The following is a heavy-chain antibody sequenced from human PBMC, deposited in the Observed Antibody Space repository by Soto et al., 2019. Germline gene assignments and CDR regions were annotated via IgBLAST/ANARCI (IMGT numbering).Heavy chain of an antibody. V-gene: IGHV1-69*02. CDR1: GGTFSSYT. CDR2: IIPILGIA. J-gene: IGHJ4*02. D-gene: IGHD6-19*01. CDR3: ARGGSSGQIDY. Sequence: QVQLVQSGAEVKKPGSSVKFSCKASGGTFSSYTISWVRQAPGQGLEWMGRIIPILGIANYAQKFQGRVTITADKSTSTAYMELSSLRSEDTAVYYCARGGSSGQIDYWGQGTLVTVS.